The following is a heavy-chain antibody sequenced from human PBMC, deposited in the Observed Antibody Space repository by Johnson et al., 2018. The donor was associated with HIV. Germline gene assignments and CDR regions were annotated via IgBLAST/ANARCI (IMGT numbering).Heavy chain of an antibody. J-gene: IGHJ3*02. V-gene: IGHV3-15*01. Sequence: EVQLVESGGGLVQPGGSLKLSCAASGFTFSGSAIHWVRQASGKGLEWVGRIRSKTDGGTTDYAAPVKGRFTISRDDSKNTLYLQMNSLKTEDTAVYYCTTDRPSCRDTSCYNALDIWGRGTMVTVSS. CDR1: GFTFSGSA. D-gene: IGHD2-2*02. CDR3: TTDRPSCRDTSCYNALDI. CDR2: IRSKTDGGTT.